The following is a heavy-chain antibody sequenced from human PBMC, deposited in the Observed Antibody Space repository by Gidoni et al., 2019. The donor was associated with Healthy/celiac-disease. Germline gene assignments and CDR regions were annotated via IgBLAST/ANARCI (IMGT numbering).Heavy chain of an antibody. Sequence: EVQLLESGGGLVQPGGCLRLSCAASGFLFSSYAMSWVRQAPGKGLEWVSAISGSGGSTYYADAVKGSFTISRDNPKNTLYLQMNSLRAEDTAVYYCAKDRAGSGSYYDYWGQGTLVTVSS. D-gene: IGHD3-10*01. CDR1: GFLFSSYA. CDR3: AKDRAGSGSYYDY. CDR2: ISGSGGST. V-gene: IGHV3-23*01. J-gene: IGHJ4*02.